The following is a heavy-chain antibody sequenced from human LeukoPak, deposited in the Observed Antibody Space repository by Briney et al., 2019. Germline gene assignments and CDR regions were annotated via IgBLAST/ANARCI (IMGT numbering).Heavy chain of an antibody. CDR1: GGSISSYY. CDR2: IYYSGST. D-gene: IGHD2-2*01. J-gene: IGHJ6*02. Sequence: SETLSLTCTVSGGSISSYYWSWLRQPPGKGLEWIGYIYYSGSTNYNPSLKSRVTISVDTSKDQFSLKLSSVTAADTAVYYCARDRAVVVPAATEYYYYYYGMDVWGQGTTVTVSS. CDR3: ARDRAVVVPAATEYYYYYYGMDV. V-gene: IGHV4-59*01.